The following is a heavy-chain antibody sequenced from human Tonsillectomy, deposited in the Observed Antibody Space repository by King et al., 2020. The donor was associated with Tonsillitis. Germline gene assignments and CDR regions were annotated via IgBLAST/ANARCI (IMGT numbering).Heavy chain of an antibody. D-gene: IGHD6-19*01. CDR1: GFTFSSYA. J-gene: IGHJ4*02. V-gene: IGHV3-30*01. CDR3: ARDSGSSGWFHFDY. Sequence: VQLVESGGGVVQPGRSLRLSCAASGFTFSSYAIHWVRQAPGQGLEWVAVISYDESNKYYADSVKGRFTISRDNSKNILYLQMNSLRAEDTAVYYCARDSGSSGWFHFDYWGQGTLVAVSS. CDR2: ISYDESNK.